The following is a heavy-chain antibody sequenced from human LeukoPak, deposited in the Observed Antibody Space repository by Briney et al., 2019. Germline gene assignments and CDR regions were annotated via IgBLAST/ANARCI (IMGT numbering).Heavy chain of an antibody. CDR1: GFTVSSNY. J-gene: IGHJ3*02. V-gene: IGHV3-53*01. CDR3: ARSGLVAADAFDI. CDR2: IYGGGNI. D-gene: IGHD5-12*01. Sequence: PGGSLRLSCAASGFTVSSNYTNWVRQAPGKGLEWVSVIYGGGNIYYADSVKGRFTISRDNSKNTLYLQMNSLRAEDTAVYYCARSGLVAADAFDIWGQGTMVTVSS.